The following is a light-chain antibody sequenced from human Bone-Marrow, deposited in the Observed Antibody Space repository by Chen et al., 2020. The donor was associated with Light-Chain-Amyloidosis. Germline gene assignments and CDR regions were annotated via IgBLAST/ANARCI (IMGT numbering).Light chain of an antibody. CDR1: SSNVGGIT. Sequence: QSVLTQPPSASGTPGQRVTISCSGNSSNVGGITVNWYQQVPGTAPKLLIYSNNKRPSGVPALFSGSKSGTSASLAISGLQSEDEADYYCAHWDDSMMGRLFGGGTKLTVL. CDR3: AHWDDSMMGRL. V-gene: IGLV1-44*01. CDR2: SNN. J-gene: IGLJ3*02.